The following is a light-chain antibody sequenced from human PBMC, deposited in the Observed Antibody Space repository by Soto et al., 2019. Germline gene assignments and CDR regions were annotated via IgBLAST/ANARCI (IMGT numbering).Light chain of an antibody. CDR3: LQDYNYPRT. CDR2: DAS. J-gene: IGKJ1*01. CDR1: QGIRND. Sequence: AIQITQSPSSLSASVGDRVTITCRASQGIRNDLGWYQQKPGKAPKLLIYDASNLQSGVPSRFSGSGSDRAFTLTITRLQPEDFATYYCLQDYNYPRTFGQGTKVDI. V-gene: IGKV1-6*01.